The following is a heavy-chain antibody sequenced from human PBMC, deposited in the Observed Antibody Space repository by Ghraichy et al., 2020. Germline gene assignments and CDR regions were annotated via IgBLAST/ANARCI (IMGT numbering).Heavy chain of an antibody. CDR2: ISWNSGSI. J-gene: IGHJ6*02. Sequence: GGSLRLSCAASGFTFDDYAMHWVRQAPGKGLEWVSGISWNSGSIGYADSVKGRFTISRDNAKNSLYLQMNSLRAEDTALYYCAKDRGFDWREKARGMDVWGQGTTVTVSS. CDR1: GFTFDDYA. CDR3: AKDRGFDWREKARGMDV. V-gene: IGHV3-9*01. D-gene: IGHD3-9*01.